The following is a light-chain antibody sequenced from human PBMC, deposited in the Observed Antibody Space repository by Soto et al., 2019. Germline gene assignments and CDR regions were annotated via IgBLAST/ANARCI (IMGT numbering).Light chain of an antibody. CDR2: GAS. CDR1: QSVSSN. CDR3: QHYGASPRT. J-gene: IGKJ1*01. Sequence: EIVMTQSPATLSVSPGERATLSCRASQSVSSNLAWYQQKPAQAPRLLIYGASTRATGIPDRFSGSGSGTDFTLTISRLEPEDFAVYFCQHYGASPRTFGRGTKVDIK. V-gene: IGKV3-20*01.